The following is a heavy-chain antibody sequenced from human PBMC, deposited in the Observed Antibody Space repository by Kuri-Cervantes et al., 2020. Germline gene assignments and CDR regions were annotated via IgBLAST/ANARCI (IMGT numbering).Heavy chain of an antibody. V-gene: IGHV3-30-3*01. CDR1: GFTFSSYA. D-gene: IGHD2-2*01. CDR2: IPYDGSNK. J-gene: IGHJ4*02. CDR3: ARDRGDQLLLDY. Sequence: GGSLRLSCAASGFTFSSYAMHWVRQAPGKGLEWVAVIPYDGSNKYYADSVKGRFTISRDNSKNTLYLQMNSLRAEDTAVYYCARDRGDQLLLDYWGQGTLVTVSS.